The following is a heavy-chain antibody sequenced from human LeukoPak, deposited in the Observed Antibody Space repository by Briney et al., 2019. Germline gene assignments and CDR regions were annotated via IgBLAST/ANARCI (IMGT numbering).Heavy chain of an antibody. Sequence: GRSLRLSCAASGFTFSIYAIHWVRQAPGKGLEWVAVISNDVSNKYYADSVKGRFTISRDNSKNTLYLQMNSLRAEDTAVYYCARDALVAHAFDIWGQGTMVTVSS. CDR3: ARDALVAHAFDI. CDR1: GFTFSIYA. J-gene: IGHJ3*02. V-gene: IGHV3-30*04. CDR2: ISNDVSNK. D-gene: IGHD5-12*01.